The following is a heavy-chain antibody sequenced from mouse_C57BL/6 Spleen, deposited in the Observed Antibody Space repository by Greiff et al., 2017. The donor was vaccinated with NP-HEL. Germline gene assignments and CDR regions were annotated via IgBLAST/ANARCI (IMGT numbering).Heavy chain of an antibody. CDR3: ARGPPSMDY. CDR2: ISDGGSYT. CDR1: GFTFSSYA. J-gene: IGHJ4*01. Sequence: EVQGVESGGGLVKPGGSLKLSCAASGFTFSSYAMSWVRQTPEKRLEWVATISDGGSYTYYPDNVKGRFTISRDNAKNNLYLQMSHLKSEDTAMYYCARGPPSMDYWGQGTSVTVSS. V-gene: IGHV5-4*01.